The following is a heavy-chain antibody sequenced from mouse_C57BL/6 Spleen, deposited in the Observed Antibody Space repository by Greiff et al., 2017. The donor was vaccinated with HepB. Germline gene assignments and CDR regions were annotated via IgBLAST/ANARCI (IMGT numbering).Heavy chain of an antibody. CDR3: TRDDGYFWYFDV. J-gene: IGHJ1*03. D-gene: IGHD2-3*01. CDR1: GYTFTDYE. Sequence: QVQLQQSGAELVRPGASVTLSCKASGYTFTDYEMHWVKQTPVHGLEWIGAIDPETGGTAYNQKFKGKAILTADKSSSTAYMVLRSLTSEDSAVYYCTRDDGYFWYFDVWGTGTTVTVSS. CDR2: IDPETGGT. V-gene: IGHV1-15*01.